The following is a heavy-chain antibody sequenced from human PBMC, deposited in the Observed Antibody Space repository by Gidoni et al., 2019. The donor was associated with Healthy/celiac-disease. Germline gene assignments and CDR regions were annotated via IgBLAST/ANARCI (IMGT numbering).Heavy chain of an antibody. V-gene: IGHV4-39*01. CDR1: GGSISSSSYY. J-gene: IGHJ4*02. CDR2: IYYSGST. D-gene: IGHD3-3*02. CDR3: ARLYKDFWSGYLYYFDY. Sequence: QLQLQESGPGLVKPSETLSLTCTVSGGSISSSSYYWGWIRQPPGKGLEWIGSIYYSGSTYYNPSLKSRVTISVDTSKNQFSLKLSSVTAADTAVYYCARLYKDFWSGYLYYFDYWGQGTLVTVSS.